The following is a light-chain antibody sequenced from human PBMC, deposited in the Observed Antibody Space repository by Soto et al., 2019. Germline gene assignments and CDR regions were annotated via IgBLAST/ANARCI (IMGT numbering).Light chain of an antibody. J-gene: IGLJ3*02. Sequence: QSALTQPASVSGSPGQSITSTCTGTSSDVGGYNYVSWYQQHPGKAPKLIIYGVSNRPSGVSNRFSGSKSGNTASLTISGLQAEDEADYYCTSYTSTSKFRVFGGGTKLTVL. CDR2: GVS. CDR3: TSYTSTSKFRV. CDR1: SSDVGGYNY. V-gene: IGLV2-14*01.